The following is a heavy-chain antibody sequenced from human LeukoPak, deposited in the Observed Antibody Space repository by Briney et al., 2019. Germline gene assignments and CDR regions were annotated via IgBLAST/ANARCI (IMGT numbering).Heavy chain of an antibody. CDR2: IYYSGST. J-gene: IGHJ6*02. CDR3: ARELYFSDYYYYGMDV. D-gene: IGHD3-16*02. Sequence: SETLSLTCTVTGGSISSSSYYWGWIRQPPGKGLEWIGSIYYSGSTYYNPSLKSRVTISVDTSKNQFSLKLSSVTAADTAVYYCARELYFSDYYYYGMDVWDQGTTVTVSS. V-gene: IGHV4-39*02. CDR1: GGSISSSSYY.